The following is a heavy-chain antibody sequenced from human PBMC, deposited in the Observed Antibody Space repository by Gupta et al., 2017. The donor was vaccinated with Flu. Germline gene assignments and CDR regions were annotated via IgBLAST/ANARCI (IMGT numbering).Heavy chain of an antibody. CDR2: INHSGST. J-gene: IGHJ6*02. CDR3: ARVMTICGVVSKPKYYYYGMDV. CDR1: GGSFSGYY. Sequence: QVQLQQWGAGLLKPSETLSLTCAVYGGSFSGYYWSWIRQPPGKGLEWIGEINHSGSTNYNPSLKSRVTISVDTSKNQFSLKLSSVTAADTAVYYCARVMTICGVVSKPKYYYYGMDVWGQGTTVTVSS. D-gene: IGHD3-3*01. V-gene: IGHV4-34*01.